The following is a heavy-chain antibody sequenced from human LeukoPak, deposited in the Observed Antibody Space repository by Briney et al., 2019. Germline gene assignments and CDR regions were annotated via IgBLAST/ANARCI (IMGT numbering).Heavy chain of an antibody. CDR1: GYSFTNYW. J-gene: IGHJ4*02. CDR3: ARLLIVGARSGHYYFDY. Sequence: GESLKISCKGSGYSFTNYWIGWVSQMPGKGLEWMGIIYPGDSETRYSPSFQGQVTISADKSITTAYLQWSSLKASDTAMYYCARLLIVGARSGHYYFDYWGQGTLVTVSS. CDR2: IYPGDSET. D-gene: IGHD1-26*01. V-gene: IGHV5-51*01.